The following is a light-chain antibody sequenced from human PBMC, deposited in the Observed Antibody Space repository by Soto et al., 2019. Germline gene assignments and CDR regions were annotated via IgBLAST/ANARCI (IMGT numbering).Light chain of an antibody. V-gene: IGKV3-20*01. J-gene: IGKJ1*01. CDR2: GAS. CDR1: QSVSSY. CDR3: QQYGSSPPT. Sequence: EIVLTQSPATLSLPPGERATLSCRASQSVSSYLAWYQQNPGQGPRLLIYGASSRATGTPDRFSGSGSGTDFTLTINRLEPEDFALYYCQQYGSSPPTFGQGTKVDNK.